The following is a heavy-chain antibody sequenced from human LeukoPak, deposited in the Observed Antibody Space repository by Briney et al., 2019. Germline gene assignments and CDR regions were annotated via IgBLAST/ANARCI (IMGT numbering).Heavy chain of an antibody. V-gene: IGHV5-51*01. Sequence: NRGESLKISCKSSGYRFTSYWIGWVRQMPGKGLEWMGIIYPDDSDTRYSPSFQGQVIISADKSISTAYLQWSRLKASDTAMYYCGVTYYYDSSGYSDYWGQGTLVTVSP. D-gene: IGHD3-22*01. J-gene: IGHJ4*02. CDR1: GYRFTSYW. CDR3: GVTYYYDSSGYSDY. CDR2: IYPDDSDT.